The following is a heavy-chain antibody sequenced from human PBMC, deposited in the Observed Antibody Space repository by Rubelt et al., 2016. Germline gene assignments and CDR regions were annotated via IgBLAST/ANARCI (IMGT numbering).Heavy chain of an antibody. CDR2: IIPILGIA. V-gene: IGHV1-69*04. CDR3: ARRQQLGPFDY. D-gene: IGHD6-13*01. J-gene: IGHJ4*02. CDR1: GGTFSSYA. Sequence: QVQLVQSGAEVKKPGSSVKVSCKASGGTFSSYAISWVRQAPGQGLEWMGRIIPILGIANYAQKFQGRVTITADKSTSTAHMELGSLRPEDTAVYYCARRQQLGPFDYWGQGTLVTVSS.